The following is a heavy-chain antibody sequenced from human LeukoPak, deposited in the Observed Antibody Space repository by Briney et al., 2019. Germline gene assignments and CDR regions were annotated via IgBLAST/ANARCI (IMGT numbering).Heavy chain of an antibody. CDR1: GFTFSSNA. V-gene: IGHV3-23*01. CDR2: ISASSGST. CDR3: AKSSYSYGSGSFWTFDY. D-gene: IGHD3-10*01. J-gene: IGHJ4*02. Sequence: PGGSLRLSCAASGFTFSSNAMSWFRQAPGKGLEWVSAISASSGSTYYADSVKGRFTISRDNSKKTLSLQINSLRAEDTAVYYCAKSSYSYGSGSFWTFDYWGQGTLVTVSS.